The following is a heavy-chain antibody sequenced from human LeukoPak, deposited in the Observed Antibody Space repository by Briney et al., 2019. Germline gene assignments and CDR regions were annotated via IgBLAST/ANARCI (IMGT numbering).Heavy chain of an antibody. CDR1: GITFSNSA. V-gene: IGHV3-23*01. CDR3: ASRIATAGSVDY. J-gene: IGHJ4*02. Sequence: GGSLRLSCVPSGITFSNSALSWVRQAPGKGLEWVSTITKSGDQTYYADSVEGRFTISRDNSKNTLHLQMNTLRAEDTAVYYCASRIATAGSVDYWGQGTLVTVSS. CDR2: ITKSGDQT. D-gene: IGHD6-13*01.